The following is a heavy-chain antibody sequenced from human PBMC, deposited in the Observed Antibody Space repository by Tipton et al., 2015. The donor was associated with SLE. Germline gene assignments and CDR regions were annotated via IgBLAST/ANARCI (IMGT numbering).Heavy chain of an antibody. Sequence: SLRLSCAASGFTVSSNYMSWVRQAPGKGLEWVSVIYSGGSTYYADSVKGRFTISRHNSKNTLYLQMNSLRAEDTAVYYCARGYYYFWIGYPDWGQGTLVTVSS. V-gene: IGHV3-53*04. CDR2: IYSGGST. J-gene: IGHJ4*02. D-gene: IGHD3-3*01. CDR1: GFTVSSNY. CDR3: ARGYYYFWIGYPD.